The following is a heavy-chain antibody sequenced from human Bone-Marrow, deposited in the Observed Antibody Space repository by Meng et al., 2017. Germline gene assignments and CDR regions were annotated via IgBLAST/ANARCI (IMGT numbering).Heavy chain of an antibody. CDR3: AKQTGYSVSKWFDP. CDR1: GFIFNNYA. Sequence: GGSLRLSCVVSGFIFNNYAMSWVRQAPGKGLEWVSTISGSGVTTYYADSVRGRFTISRDNSKNTLYLQMSDVGVDDTALYFCAKQTGYSVSKWFDPWGQGTLVTVSS. J-gene: IGHJ5*02. V-gene: IGHV3-23*01. D-gene: IGHD5/OR15-5a*01. CDR2: ISGSGVTT.